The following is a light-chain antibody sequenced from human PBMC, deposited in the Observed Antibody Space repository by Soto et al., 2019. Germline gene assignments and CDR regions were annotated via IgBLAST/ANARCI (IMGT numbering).Light chain of an antibody. Sequence: QSVLTQPPSASGTPGQRVTISCSGSNSNIGRQSVHWYQQLPETAPRLLIDSNNERPSGVPDRFSGSKSGTSASLAISGLQSEDEADCYCAAWDGSLKAYVFGTGTKVTVL. J-gene: IGLJ1*01. V-gene: IGLV1-44*01. CDR2: SNN. CDR3: AAWDGSLKAYV. CDR1: NSNIGRQS.